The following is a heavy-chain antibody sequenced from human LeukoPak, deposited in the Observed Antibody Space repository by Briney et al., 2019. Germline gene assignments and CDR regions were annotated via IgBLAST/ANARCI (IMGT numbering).Heavy chain of an antibody. Sequence: FXXXYMHWVRQAPGQGXEWMGWINPNSGDTKYAQNFQGRGTMTRDTSISTAYMELSRLRSDDTAVYYCARLGAXXXDYWGQGTXVTVSS. J-gene: IGHJ4*02. CDR3: ARLGAXXXDY. CDR1: FXXXY. CDR2: INPNSGDT. V-gene: IGHV1-2*02. D-gene: IGHD3-3*01.